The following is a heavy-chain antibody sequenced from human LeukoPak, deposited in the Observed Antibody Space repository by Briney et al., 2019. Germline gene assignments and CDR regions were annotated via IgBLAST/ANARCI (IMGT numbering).Heavy chain of an antibody. V-gene: IGHV3-11*04. CDR3: ARDHRYYYDSSGLDY. CDR2: ISFSGSTI. J-gene: IGHJ4*02. CDR1: GFIFSDYY. Sequence: GGSLRLSCAASGFIFSDYYMRWIRLAPGKGLEWVSYISFSGSTIYYADSVKGRFTISRDNAKNSVYLQMISLRAEDTAVYYCARDHRYYYDSSGLDYWGQGTLVTVSS. D-gene: IGHD3-22*01.